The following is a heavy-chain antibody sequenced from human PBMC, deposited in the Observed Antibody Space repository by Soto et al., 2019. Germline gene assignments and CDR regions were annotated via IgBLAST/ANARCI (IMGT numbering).Heavy chain of an antibody. V-gene: IGHV1-69*13. J-gene: IGHJ4*02. Sequence: GASVKVSCKASGGTFSSYAISWVRQAPGQGLEWMGGIIPIFGTANYAQKFQGRVTITADESTSTAYMELSSLRSEDTAVYYCARANGGVSKLWVDYWGQGTLVTVSS. CDR3: ARANGGVSKLWVDY. CDR2: IIPIFGTA. D-gene: IGHD5-18*01. CDR1: GGTFSSYA.